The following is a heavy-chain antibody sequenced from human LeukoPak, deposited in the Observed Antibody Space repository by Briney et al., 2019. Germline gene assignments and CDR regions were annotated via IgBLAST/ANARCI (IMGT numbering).Heavy chain of an antibody. CDR1: GGSISSYY. V-gene: IGHV4-59*01. CDR3: AGDLGYGDSYGMDV. D-gene: IGHD4-17*01. J-gene: IGHJ6*02. Sequence: SETLSLTCTVSGGSISSYYWSWIRQPPGKGLEWIGYIYYSGSTNHNPSLKSRVTISVDTSKNQFSLKLSSVTAADTAVYYCAGDLGYGDSYGMDVWGQGTTVTVSS. CDR2: IYYSGST.